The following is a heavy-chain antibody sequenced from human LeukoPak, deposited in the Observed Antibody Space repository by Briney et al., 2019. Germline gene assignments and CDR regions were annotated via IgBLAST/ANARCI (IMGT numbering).Heavy chain of an antibody. D-gene: IGHD6-19*01. CDR1: GFTFSAYA. CDR3: VRSYTSGWYDY. V-gene: IGHV3-64D*09. J-gene: IGHJ4*02. CDR2: ISTNGDNT. Sequence: GGSLRLSCSASGFTFSAYAMHWVRQAPGKGLKYVSAISTNGDNTYYADSVRGRFTISRDNSKNALYLQMSSLRGDDTAVYYCVRSYTSGWYDYWGQGTLVTVSS.